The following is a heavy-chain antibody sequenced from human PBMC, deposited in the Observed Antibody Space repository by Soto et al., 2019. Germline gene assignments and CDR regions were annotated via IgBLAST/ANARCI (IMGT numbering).Heavy chain of an antibody. D-gene: IGHD3-9*01. J-gene: IGHJ4*02. CDR1: GFTFSSYE. CDR2: ISSSGSTI. V-gene: IGHV3-48*03. CDR3: AGTYYDILTGYCPFDY. Sequence: GGSLRLSCAASGFTFSSYEMNWVRQAPGKGLEWVSYISSSGSTIYYADSVKGRFTISRDNAKNSLYLQMNSLRAEDTAVYYCAGTYYDILTGYCPFDYWGQGTLVTVSS.